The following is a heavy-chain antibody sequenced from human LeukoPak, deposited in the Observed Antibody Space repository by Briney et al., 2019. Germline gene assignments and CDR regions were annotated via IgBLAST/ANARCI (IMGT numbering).Heavy chain of an antibody. D-gene: IGHD2-15*01. Sequence: GGSLRLSCAASGFTFSSYAMSWVRQAPGKGLEWVSAISGSGGSTYYADSVKGRFTISRDNSKNTLYLQMNSLRAEDTAVYHCAKVFGYCSGGSCPDYWGQGTLVTVSS. CDR2: ISGSGGST. CDR1: GFTFSSYA. V-gene: IGHV3-23*01. J-gene: IGHJ4*02. CDR3: AKVFGYCSGGSCPDY.